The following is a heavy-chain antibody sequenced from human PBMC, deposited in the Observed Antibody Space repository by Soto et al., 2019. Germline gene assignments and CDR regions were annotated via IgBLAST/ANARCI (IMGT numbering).Heavy chain of an antibody. J-gene: IGHJ6*02. V-gene: IGHV1-69*12. CDR3: ARRQDIVLVPADRGYYYYYGMDV. CDR2: IIPIFGTA. D-gene: IGHD2-2*01. CDR1: GGTFSSYA. Sequence: QVQLVQSGAEVKKPGSSVKVSCKASGGTFSSYAISWVRQAPGQGLEWMGGIIPIFGTATYAQKFQGRVKITADESTSTAYMELSSLRSEDTDVYYCARRQDIVLVPADRGYYYYYGMDVWGQGTTVTVSS.